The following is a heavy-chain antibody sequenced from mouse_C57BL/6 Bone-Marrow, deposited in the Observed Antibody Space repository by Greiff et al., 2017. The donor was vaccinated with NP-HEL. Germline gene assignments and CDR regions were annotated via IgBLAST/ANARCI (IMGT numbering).Heavy chain of an antibody. CDR3: TRENYGYEAWFAY. Sequence: LQESGAELVRPGASVTLSCKASGYTFTDYEMHWVKQTPVHGLEWIGAIDPETGGTAYNQKFKGKAILTADKSSSTAYMELRSLTSEDSAVYYCTRENYGYEAWFAYWGQGTLVTVSA. CDR2: IDPETGGT. J-gene: IGHJ3*01. V-gene: IGHV1-15*01. CDR1: GYTFTDYE. D-gene: IGHD2-2*01.